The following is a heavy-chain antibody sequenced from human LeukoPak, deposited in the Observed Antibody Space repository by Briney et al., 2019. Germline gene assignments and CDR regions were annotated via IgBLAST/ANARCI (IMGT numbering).Heavy chain of an antibody. CDR3: ARDHLWFGESEFDY. V-gene: IGHV3-7*01. J-gene: IGHJ4*02. CDR2: IKQDGSEK. D-gene: IGHD3-10*01. CDR1: GFTFSSYW. Sequence: PGGSLRLSCAASGFTFSSYWMSLVRQAPGKGLEWVANIKQDGSEKYYVDSVKGRFTISRDNAKNSLYLQMNSLRAEDTAVYYCARDHLWFGESEFDYWGQGTLVTVSS.